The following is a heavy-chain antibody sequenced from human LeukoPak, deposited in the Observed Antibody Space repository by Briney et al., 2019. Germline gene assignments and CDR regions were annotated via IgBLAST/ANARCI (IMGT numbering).Heavy chain of an antibody. CDR1: GGSISSSNYY. Sequence: SETLSLTCTVSGGSISSSNYYWGWIRQTPGKGLEWIGTMYFTGTTYYNPSLKSRVTISVDTSKNQFSLKLSSVTAADTAVYYCVRDAAHYMDVWGKGTTVTVS. D-gene: IGHD6-6*01. V-gene: IGHV4-39*07. CDR3: VRDAAHYMDV. CDR2: MYFTGTT. J-gene: IGHJ6*03.